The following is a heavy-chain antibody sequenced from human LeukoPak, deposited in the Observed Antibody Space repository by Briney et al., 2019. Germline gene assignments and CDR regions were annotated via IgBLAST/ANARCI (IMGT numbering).Heavy chain of an antibody. CDR1: GFTFSTYW. CDR3: TREGVYSGSYNGAFDD. V-gene: IGHV3-7*03. Sequence: GSLRLSCAASGFTFSTYWMSWVRQAPGKGLEWVANIKKDGSEKYYVDSVKGRFTIFRDNAKNSLSLQMNSLRAEDTAVYYCTREGVYSGSYNGAFDDWGQGTLVTVSS. J-gene: IGHJ4*02. CDR2: IKKDGSEK. D-gene: IGHD1-26*01.